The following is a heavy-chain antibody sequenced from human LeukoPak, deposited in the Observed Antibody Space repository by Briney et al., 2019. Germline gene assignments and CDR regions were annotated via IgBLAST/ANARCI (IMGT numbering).Heavy chain of an antibody. CDR3: ARDMKGNLDY. J-gene: IGHJ4*02. V-gene: IGHV3-7*01. CDR2: INQDGSTR. CDR1: GFTFSNTW. Sequence: GGSLILSCVASGFTFSNTWMAWVRQAPGKGLEWVANINQDGSTRQYADSVRGRFTISRDNAKNSLYLEMNSLRAEDTGLYHCARDMKGNLDYWGQGTLVTVSS. D-gene: IGHD3-16*01.